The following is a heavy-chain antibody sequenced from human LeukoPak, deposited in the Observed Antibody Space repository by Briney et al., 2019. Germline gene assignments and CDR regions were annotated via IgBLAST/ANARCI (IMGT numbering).Heavy chain of an antibody. D-gene: IGHD6-13*01. Sequence: PSETLSLTCTVSGGSISSYYWSWIRQPPGKGLEWIGYIYYSGSTNYNPSLKSRVTISVDTSKNQFSLKLSSVTAADTAVYYYARYSRNYYYMDVWGKGTTVTVSS. J-gene: IGHJ6*03. CDR3: ARYSRNYYYMDV. CDR1: GGSISSYY. CDR2: IYYSGST. V-gene: IGHV4-59*01.